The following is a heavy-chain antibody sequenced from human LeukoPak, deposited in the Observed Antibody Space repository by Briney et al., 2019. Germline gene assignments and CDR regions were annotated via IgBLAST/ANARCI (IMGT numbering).Heavy chain of an antibody. CDR2: IKKDGSEE. CDR3: ARSNPNRNALDL. D-gene: IGHD1-14*01. J-gene: IGHJ3*01. V-gene: IGHV3-7*01. CDR1: GFTLNSYL. Sequence: GGSLRLSCAASGFTLNSYLMSWVRQAPGRGLEWVANIKKDGSEESHLDSVKGRFTVSRDNAKNSLFPQMNSLRGEDTAVYYCARSNPNRNALDLWGQGTMVTISS.